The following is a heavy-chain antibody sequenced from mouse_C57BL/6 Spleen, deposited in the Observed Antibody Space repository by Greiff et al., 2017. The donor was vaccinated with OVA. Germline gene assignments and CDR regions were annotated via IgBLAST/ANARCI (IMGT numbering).Heavy chain of an antibody. D-gene: IGHD2-4*01. CDR3: ARPYDYGFAY. CDR2: IYPSDSET. J-gene: IGHJ3*01. V-gene: IGHV1-61*01. CDR1: GYTFTSYW. Sequence: QVQLQQPGAELVRPGSSVKLSCKASGYTFTSYWMDWVKQRPGQGLEWIGNIYPSDSETHYNQKFKDKATLTVDKSSSTAYMQLSSLTSEDSAVYYCARPYDYGFAYWGQGTLVTVSA.